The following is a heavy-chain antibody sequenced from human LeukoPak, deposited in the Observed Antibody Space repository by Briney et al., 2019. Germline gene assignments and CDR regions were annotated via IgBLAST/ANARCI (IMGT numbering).Heavy chain of an antibody. V-gene: IGHV4-39*01. Sequence: SETLSLTCTVSGGSISSSSYYWGWIRQPPGKGLEWIRSIYYSGSTYYNPSLKSRVTISVDTSKNQFPLKLSSVTAADTAVYYCARLPNDYDYVWGSYRYTSYYMDVWGKGTTVTVSS. CDR3: ARLPNDYDYVWGSYRYTSYYMDV. D-gene: IGHD3-16*02. J-gene: IGHJ6*03. CDR1: GGSISSSSYY. CDR2: IYYSGST.